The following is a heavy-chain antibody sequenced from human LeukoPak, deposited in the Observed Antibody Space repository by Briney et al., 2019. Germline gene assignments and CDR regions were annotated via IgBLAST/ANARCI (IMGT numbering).Heavy chain of an antibody. CDR3: ARAGIAARHFDY. CDR2: ISPNSGGT. J-gene: IGHJ4*02. Sequence: ASVKVSCKASGYTFTGYYTHWVRQAPGQGLEWMGWISPNSGGTNYAQKFQGRVTMTRDTSISTAYMELSRLRSDDTAVYYCARAGIAARHFDYWGQGTLVTVSS. CDR1: GYTFTGYY. V-gene: IGHV1-2*02. D-gene: IGHD6-6*01.